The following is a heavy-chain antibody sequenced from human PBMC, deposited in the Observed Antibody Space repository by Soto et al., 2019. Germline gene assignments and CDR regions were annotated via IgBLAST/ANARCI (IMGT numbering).Heavy chain of an antibody. V-gene: IGHV3-11*06. D-gene: IGHD2-8*01. CDR1: GFTFSDYH. Sequence: LRLSCAASGFTFSDYHMRWIRQAPGKGLEWVSYITNSSSYTDYADSVKGRFTISRDNAKNSLYLQMKSLRAEDTAVYYCAGGMYGYLNYWGQGTLVTVSS. J-gene: IGHJ4*02. CDR2: ITNSSSYT. CDR3: AGGMYGYLNY.